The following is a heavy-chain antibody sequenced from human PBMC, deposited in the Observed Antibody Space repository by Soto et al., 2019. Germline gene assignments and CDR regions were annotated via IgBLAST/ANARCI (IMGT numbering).Heavy chain of an antibody. V-gene: IGHV4-30-2*05. CDR3: ARATIVLVPAAMVSHWFDP. CDR2: IYHSGST. D-gene: IGHD2-2*01. CDR1: GGSMSSGGYS. J-gene: IGHJ5*02. Sequence: PSETLSLTCAVSGGSMSSGGYSWSWIRQPPGKGLEWIGYIYHSGSTYYNPSLKSRVTISVDTSKNQFSLKLSSVTAADTAVYYCARATIVLVPAAMVSHWFDPWGQGTLVTVSS.